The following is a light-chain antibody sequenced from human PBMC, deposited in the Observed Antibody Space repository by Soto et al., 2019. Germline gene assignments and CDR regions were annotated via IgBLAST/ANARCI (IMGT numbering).Light chain of an antibody. Sequence: DIQMTQSPSSLSASLGDRVTITCRASQSVSSHLNWYQQKPGKAPKLLIYAAASLQSGVPSRFSGSGSGTDFTRTISTLQPEDFATYFCQHHYATPYTFGQGTKLEIK. CDR3: QHHYATPYT. V-gene: IGKV1-39*01. J-gene: IGKJ2*01. CDR2: AAA. CDR1: QSVSSH.